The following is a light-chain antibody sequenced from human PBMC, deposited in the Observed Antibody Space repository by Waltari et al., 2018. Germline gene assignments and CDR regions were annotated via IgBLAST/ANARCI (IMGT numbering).Light chain of an antibody. CDR2: DAS. Sequence: ERMLTQSPGTLPLSPGERATPSCRASQSISKYLAWYQQKPVQAPRLLISDASIRTTGIPDRLSGSGYGTDVSLTISRLEPEAYAVYYCQKYLSFPAPFGRGTKVEIK. CDR3: QKYLSFPAP. V-gene: IGKV3-20*01. CDR1: QSISKY. J-gene: IGKJ1*01.